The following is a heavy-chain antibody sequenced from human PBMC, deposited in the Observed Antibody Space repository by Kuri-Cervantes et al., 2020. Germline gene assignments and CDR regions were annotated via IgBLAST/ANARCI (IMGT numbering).Heavy chain of an antibody. D-gene: IGHD6-19*01. CDR2: IRDDGREK. CDR1: GFTFSIYS. CDR3: ARDWAGKDF. V-gene: IGHV3-7*03. Sequence: GESLKISCAASGFTFSIYSMNWVRQAPGKGLEWVANIRDDGREKYCADSVEGRFTISRDNAKNSLYLQMNSLRVEDTAMYYCARDWAGKDFWGQGTLVTVSS. J-gene: IGHJ4*02.